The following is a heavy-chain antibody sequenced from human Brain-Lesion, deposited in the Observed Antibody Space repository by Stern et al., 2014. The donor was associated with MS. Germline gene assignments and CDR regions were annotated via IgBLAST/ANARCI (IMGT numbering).Heavy chain of an antibody. CDR3: ARVRIPAASQYNWFDP. CDR2: IHRAGST. CDR1: GGSISSGGYY. D-gene: IGHD2-2*01. V-gene: IGHV4-31*03. Sequence: VQLVESGPGLVKPSQTLSLTCTVSGGSISSGGYYWSWIRQHPGKGLEWIGYIHRAGSTFYNPSLKSRVTISRDTSNLHFYLNLTSVTAADTAVYYCARVRIPAASQYNWFDPWGLGTLVTVSS. J-gene: IGHJ5*02.